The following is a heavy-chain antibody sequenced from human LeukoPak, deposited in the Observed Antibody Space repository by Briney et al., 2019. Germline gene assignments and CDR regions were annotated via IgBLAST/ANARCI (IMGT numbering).Heavy chain of an antibody. CDR1: GFTFSSYG. D-gene: IGHD3-22*01. Sequence: GGSLRLSCAASGFTFSSYGMHWVRQAPGKGLEWVSVIYSGGSTYYADSVKGRFTISRDNSKNTLYLQMNSLRAEDTAVYYCASWPNYYDSSGYWSLRDYWGQGTLVTVSS. CDR2: IYSGGST. CDR3: ASWPNYYDSSGYWSLRDY. J-gene: IGHJ4*02. V-gene: IGHV3-66*01.